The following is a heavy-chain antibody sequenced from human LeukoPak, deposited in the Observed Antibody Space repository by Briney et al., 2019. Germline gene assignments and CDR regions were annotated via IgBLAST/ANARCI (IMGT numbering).Heavy chain of an antibody. CDR2: IYYSGST. CDR1: GGSISSDY. V-gene: IGHV4-59*08. CDR3: ARRGGDY. D-gene: IGHD3-16*01. J-gene: IGHJ4*02. Sequence: SETLSLTCTVSGGSISSDYWSWIRQPPGKGLEWIGYIYYSGSTNYNPSLKSRVTISVDTSKNQFSLKLSSVTPADTAVYYCARRGGDYWGQGTLVTVSS.